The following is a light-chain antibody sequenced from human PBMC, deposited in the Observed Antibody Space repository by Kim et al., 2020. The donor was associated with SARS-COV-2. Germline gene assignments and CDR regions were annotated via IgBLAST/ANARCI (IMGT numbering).Light chain of an antibody. V-gene: IGLV3-19*01. CDR1: SLRNNN. Sequence: ALGQTVRLTCQGDSLRNNNATWYQQRPGQAPVLVLYGKYNRPSGIPDRFSGSASGNTASLTITGAQAEDEADYYCNSRDSSGDHVVFGGGTQLTVL. CDR3: NSRDSSGDHVV. J-gene: IGLJ3*02. CDR2: GKY.